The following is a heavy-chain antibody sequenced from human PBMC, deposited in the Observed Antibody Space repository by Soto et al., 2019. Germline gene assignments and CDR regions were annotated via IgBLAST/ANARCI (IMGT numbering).Heavy chain of an antibody. J-gene: IGHJ6*02. V-gene: IGHV1-69*13. CDR2: IIPIFGTA. CDR3: ARYYYGSGEAAHYYYYYGMDV. Sequence: GXSVKVSCKASGGTFSSYAISWVRQAPGQGLEWMGGIIPIFGTANYAQKFQGRVTITADESTSTAYMELSSLRSEDTAVYYCARYYYGSGEAAHYYYYYGMDVWGQGTTVTVSS. CDR1: GGTFSSYA. D-gene: IGHD3-10*01.